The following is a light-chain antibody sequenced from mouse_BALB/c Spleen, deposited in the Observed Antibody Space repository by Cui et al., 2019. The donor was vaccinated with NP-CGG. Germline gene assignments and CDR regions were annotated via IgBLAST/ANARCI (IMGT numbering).Light chain of an antibody. Sequence: ACVTHESALTSSPGATVTLTCRSSTGTVTTSNYANWVQEKPDHFFTGLIGGTNNRAPGVPARFSGSLIGDKAALTITGAQTEDEAIYFCALWYSNHWVFGGGTKLTVL. CDR1: TGTVTTSNY. CDR2: GTN. V-gene: IGLV1*01. CDR3: ALWYSNHWV. J-gene: IGLJ1*01.